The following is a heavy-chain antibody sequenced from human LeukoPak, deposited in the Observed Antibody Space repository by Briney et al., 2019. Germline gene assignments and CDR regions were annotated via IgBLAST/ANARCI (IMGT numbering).Heavy chain of an antibody. D-gene: IGHD7-27*01. CDR1: GGSITSPNCH. V-gene: IGHV4-39*01. CDR2: IYYNGLT. CDR3: AKVDWGSAGSGEFDC. Sequence: SETLSLTRSVSGGSITSPNCHWGWVRQPPGRGLEWIATIYYNGLTYYNPSLKSRFTISVDTSRNQFSLTVASLTATDTAVYYCAKVDWGSAGSGEFDCWGQGTPVSVSS. J-gene: IGHJ4*02.